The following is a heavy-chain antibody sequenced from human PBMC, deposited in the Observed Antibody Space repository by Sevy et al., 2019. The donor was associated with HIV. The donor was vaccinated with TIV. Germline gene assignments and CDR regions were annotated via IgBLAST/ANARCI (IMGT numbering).Heavy chain of an antibody. CDR3: ARDVASTMGYYYGMDV. Sequence: GGSLRLSCAASGFTVSSNTMNWVRQAPGKGLEWVSSISSSTSFIYYADSVKGRFTLSRDNAKNSLYLQMNSLRVEDTAVYYCARDVASTMGYYYGMDVWGQWTTVTVSS. J-gene: IGHJ6*02. D-gene: IGHD5-12*01. CDR1: GFTVSSNT. V-gene: IGHV3-21*01. CDR2: ISSSTSFI.